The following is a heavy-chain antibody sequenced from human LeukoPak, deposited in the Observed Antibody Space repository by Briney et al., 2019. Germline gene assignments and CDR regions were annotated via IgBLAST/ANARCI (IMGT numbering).Heavy chain of an antibody. CDR3: VIWGSYRAFDY. CDR2: INPSGGST. CDR1: GXXFTXYY. Sequence: SXXASGXXFTXYYXHWVRQAPGQGLEWMGIINPSGGSTSYAQKFQGRVTMTRDTSTSTVYMELSSLRSEDTAVYYCVIWGSYRAFDYWGQGTLVTVSS. J-gene: IGHJ4*02. V-gene: IGHV1-46*03. D-gene: IGHD3-16*02.